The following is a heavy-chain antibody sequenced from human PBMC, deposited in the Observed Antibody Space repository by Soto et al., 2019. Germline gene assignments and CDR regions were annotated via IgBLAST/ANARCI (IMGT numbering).Heavy chain of an antibody. Sequence: PGGSLRLSCAASGFTFSSYGMHWVRQAPGKGLEWVAVISYDGSNKYYADSVKGRFTISRDNSKNTLYLQMNSLRAEGTAVYYCAKLPRECSSGWYGVKVCYMDGWGKGTTVTVSS. J-gene: IGHJ6*03. V-gene: IGHV3-30*18. D-gene: IGHD6-19*01. CDR2: ISYDGSNK. CDR1: GFTFSSYG. CDR3: AKLPRECSSGWYGVKVCYMDG.